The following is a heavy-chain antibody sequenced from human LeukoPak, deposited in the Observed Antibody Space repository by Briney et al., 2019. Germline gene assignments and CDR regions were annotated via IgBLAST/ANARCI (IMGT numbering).Heavy chain of an antibody. CDR1: GFTVSSNY. V-gene: IGHV3-53*01. J-gene: IGHJ4*02. D-gene: IGHD1-26*01. Sequence: GGSLRLSCAASGFTVSSNYMSWVRQAPGKGLEWVSVIYSGGSTYYADSVKGRFTISRDNSKNTLYLQMNSLRAEDTAVYYCAKEVIVGVSFDYWGQGTLVTVSS. CDR2: IYSGGST. CDR3: AKEVIVGVSFDY.